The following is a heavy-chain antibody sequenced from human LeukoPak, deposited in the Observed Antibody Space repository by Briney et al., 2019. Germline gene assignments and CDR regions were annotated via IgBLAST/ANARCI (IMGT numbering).Heavy chain of an antibody. CDR3: ARVLLWFGDFSVKAFDI. J-gene: IGHJ3*02. CDR2: IYYSGST. CDR1: GGPINSNIYY. V-gene: IGHV4-39*01. Sequence: PSETLSLTCNVSGGPINSNIYYWAWVRQPPGKGLERIGSIYYSGSTYYNPSLKSRITISVDTFRSQVSLKMRSVTAADTAVYYCARVLLWFGDFSVKAFDIWGQGTMVTVSS. D-gene: IGHD3-10*01.